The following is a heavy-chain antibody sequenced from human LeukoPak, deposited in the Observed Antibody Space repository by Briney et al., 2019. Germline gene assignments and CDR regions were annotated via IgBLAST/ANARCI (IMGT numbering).Heavy chain of an antibody. J-gene: IGHJ6*03. Sequence: SETLSLTCTVSGGSISRNYWSWIRQPPGKGLEWIGYIHTSGSTNYNSSLKSRVTISVDTSKNQLSLKLSSVTAADTAVYYCARRKLATIFGVGKPDYYYYMDVWGKGTTVTVSS. CDR1: GGSISRNY. CDR2: IHTSGST. D-gene: IGHD3-3*01. V-gene: IGHV4-4*09. CDR3: ARRKLATIFGVGKPDYYYYMDV.